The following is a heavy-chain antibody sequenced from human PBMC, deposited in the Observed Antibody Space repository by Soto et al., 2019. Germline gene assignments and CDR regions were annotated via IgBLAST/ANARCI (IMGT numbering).Heavy chain of an antibody. CDR2: ISAYNGNT. V-gene: IGHV1-18*01. CDR3: ARDPTHYDYIWGSYRPTDY. D-gene: IGHD3-16*02. Sequence: QVQLVQSGAEVKKPGASVKVSCKASGYTFTSYGISWVXQAPGQGLEWMGWISAYNGNTNYAQKLQGRVTMTTDTSTSTAYMELRSLRSDDTAVYYCARDPTHYDYIWGSYRPTDYWGQGTLVTVSS. J-gene: IGHJ4*02. CDR1: GYTFTSYG.